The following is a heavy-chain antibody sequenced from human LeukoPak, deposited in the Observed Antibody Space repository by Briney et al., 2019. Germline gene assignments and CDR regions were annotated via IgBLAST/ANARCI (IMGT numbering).Heavy chain of an antibody. CDR2: INHSGST. D-gene: IGHD5-12*01. CDR1: GGSISSYY. Sequence: SETLSLTCTVSGGSISSYYWSWIRQPPGKGLEWIGEINHSGSTNYNPSLKSRVTISVDTSKNQFSLKLSSVTAADTAVYYCARGPRVRGSDYWGQGTLVTVSS. J-gene: IGHJ4*02. V-gene: IGHV4-34*01. CDR3: ARGPRVRGSDY.